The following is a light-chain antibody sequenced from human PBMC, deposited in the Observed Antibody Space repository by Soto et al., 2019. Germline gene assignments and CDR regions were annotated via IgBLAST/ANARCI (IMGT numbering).Light chain of an antibody. J-gene: IGLJ2*01. CDR1: TRDVGAYNF. V-gene: IGLV2-8*01. CDR3: SSYAGSATFVV. CDR2: EVT. Sequence: QSVLTQPPSASGSPGQSITISCTGTTRDVGAYNFVSWYRQLPGKAPKLWIYEVTKRPSGVPDRFSGSKSGNTASLTVSGLQAEDEADYYCSSYAGSATFVVFGGGTKLTVL.